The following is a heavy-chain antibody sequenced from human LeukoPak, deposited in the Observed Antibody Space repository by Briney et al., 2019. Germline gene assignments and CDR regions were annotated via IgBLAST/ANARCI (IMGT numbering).Heavy chain of an antibody. CDR2: IFTTSGST. CDR3: ARSRPPNYYDTSGYYGYNWFDP. D-gene: IGHD3-22*01. CDR1: GGSISDYY. V-gene: IGHV4-4*07. Sequence: SETLSLTCSVSGGSISDYYWSWIRQPAGKGLEWIGRIFTTSGSTNYNPSLKSRVTMSVDTSMNQSSLKLNSVTAADTAVYYCARSRPPNYYDTSGYYGYNWFDPWGQGILVTVSS. J-gene: IGHJ5*02.